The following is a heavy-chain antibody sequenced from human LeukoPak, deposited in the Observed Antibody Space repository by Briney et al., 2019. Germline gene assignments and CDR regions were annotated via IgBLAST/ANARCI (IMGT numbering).Heavy chain of an antibody. V-gene: IGHV3-21*01. Sequence: PGGSLRLSCAASGFTVSSNYMSWVRQTPGKGLEWVSSISSSSSYIYYADSVKGRFTISRDNAKNSLYLQMNSLRAEDTAVYYCARDKSGYSGYDLDYWGQGSLVTVSS. CDR2: ISSSSSYI. D-gene: IGHD5-12*01. CDR3: ARDKSGYSGYDLDY. CDR1: GFTVSSNY. J-gene: IGHJ4*02.